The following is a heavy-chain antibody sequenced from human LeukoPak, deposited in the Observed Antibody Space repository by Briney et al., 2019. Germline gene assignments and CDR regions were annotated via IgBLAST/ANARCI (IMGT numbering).Heavy chain of an antibody. D-gene: IGHD3-22*01. Sequence: SVKVSCKASGGTFSSYAISWVRQAPGQGLEWMGGIIPIFGTANYAQKFQGRVTITTDESTSTAYMELSSLRSEDTAVYYCATGGVYYYDSSPGYYYYMDVWGKGTTVTVSS. CDR3: ATGGVYYYDSSPGYYYYMDV. CDR2: IIPIFGTA. CDR1: GGTFSSYA. V-gene: IGHV1-69*05. J-gene: IGHJ6*03.